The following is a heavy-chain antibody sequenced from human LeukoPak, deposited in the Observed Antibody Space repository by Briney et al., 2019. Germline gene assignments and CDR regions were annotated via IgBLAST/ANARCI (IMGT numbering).Heavy chain of an antibody. J-gene: IGHJ4*02. CDR2: IYYSGST. CDR3: ASSDSSGYPTAGFDY. V-gene: IGHV4-59*01. D-gene: IGHD3-22*01. Sequence: PSETLSLTCTVSGGSISSYYWSWIRQPPGKGLEWIGYIYYSGSTNYNPSLKSRVTISVDTSKNQSSLKLSSVTAAGTAVYYCASSDSSGYPTAGFDYWGQGTLVTVSS. CDR1: GGSISSYY.